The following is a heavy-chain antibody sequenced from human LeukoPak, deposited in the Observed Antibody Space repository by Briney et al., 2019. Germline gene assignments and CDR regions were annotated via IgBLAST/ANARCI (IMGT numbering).Heavy chain of an antibody. J-gene: IGHJ6*02. CDR2: IYYSGST. CDR3: ARAPYYDFWSGYYYYYGMDV. CDR1: GGSISSYY. D-gene: IGHD3-3*01. Sequence: SETLSLTCTVSGGSISSYYWSWIRQPPGKGLECIGYIYYSGSTNCNPSLKSRVTISVDTSKTQFSLKLSSVTAADTAVYYCARAPYYDFWSGYYYYYGMDVWGQGTTVTVSS. V-gene: IGHV4-59*01.